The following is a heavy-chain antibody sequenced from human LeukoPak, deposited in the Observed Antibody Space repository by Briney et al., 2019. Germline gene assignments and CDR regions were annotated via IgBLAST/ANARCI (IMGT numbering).Heavy chain of an antibody. J-gene: IGHJ3*02. V-gene: IGHV3-48*01. D-gene: IGHD2-15*01. CDR2: ISSSSSTI. CDR3: ARVPAFGGSCPDAFDI. CDR1: GFTFSSYS. Sequence: GGSLRLSCAASGFTFSSYSMNWVRQAPGKGLEWVSYISSSSSTIYYADSVKGRFTISRDNAKNSLYLQMNSLRAEDTAVYYCARVPAFGGSCPDAFDIWGQGTMVTVSS.